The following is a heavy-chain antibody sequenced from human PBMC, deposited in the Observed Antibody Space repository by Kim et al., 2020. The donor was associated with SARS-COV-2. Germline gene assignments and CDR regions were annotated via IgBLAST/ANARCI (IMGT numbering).Heavy chain of an antibody. CDR3: AHLSAAGLFDY. J-gene: IGHJ4*02. Sequence: KYSRKFTGRVTITRDTSAGTAYMELSSLRSEDTAVYYCAHLSAAGLFDYWGQGTLVTVSS. D-gene: IGHD6-13*01. V-gene: IGHV1-3*01.